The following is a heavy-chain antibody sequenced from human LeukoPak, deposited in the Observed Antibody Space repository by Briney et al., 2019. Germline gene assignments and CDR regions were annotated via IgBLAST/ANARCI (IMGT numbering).Heavy chain of an antibody. J-gene: IGHJ1*01. CDR1: GFTFSSYA. D-gene: IGHD3-22*01. CDR3: AKVPHYYYDSIGYYW. V-gene: IGHV3-23*01. CDR2: ISGSGGST. Sequence: GGSLRLSCAASGFTFSSYAMSWVRQAPGKGLEWVSAISGSGGSTYYADSVKGRFTISRDNSKNTLYLQMNSLRAEGTAVYYCAKVPHYYYDSIGYYWGGQGTLVTVSS.